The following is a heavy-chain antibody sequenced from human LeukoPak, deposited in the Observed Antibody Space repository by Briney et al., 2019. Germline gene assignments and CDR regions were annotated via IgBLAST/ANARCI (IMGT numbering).Heavy chain of an antibody. J-gene: IGHJ4*02. D-gene: IGHD6-19*01. Sequence: PSETLSLTCTVSGASIGSSTYYWGWIRQPPGKGLEWIGYIYYSGSTNYNPSLKSRVTISVDTSKNQSSLKLSSVTAADTAVYYCARDLAVAGLGYWGQGTLVTVSS. CDR1: GASIGSSTYY. CDR3: ARDLAVAGLGY. CDR2: IYYSGST. V-gene: IGHV4-61*05.